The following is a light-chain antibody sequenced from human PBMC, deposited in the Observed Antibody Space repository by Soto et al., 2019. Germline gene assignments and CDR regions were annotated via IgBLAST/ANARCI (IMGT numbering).Light chain of an antibody. CDR2: RAS. V-gene: IGKV1-5*03. CDR1: QSSDTA. J-gene: IGKJ2*01. CDR3: QQYGIFLT. Sequence: DIQMTQSPSTLSASVGARVTITCRASQSSDTALAWYQQKPGKAPKLLIYRASNLEIGVPSRVNSSGSETEVTLAISSLQTDDYATYYCQQYGIFLTFGQGTKLEIK.